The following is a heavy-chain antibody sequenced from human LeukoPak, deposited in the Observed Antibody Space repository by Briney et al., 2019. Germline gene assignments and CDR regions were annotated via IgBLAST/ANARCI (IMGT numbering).Heavy chain of an antibody. CDR3: AREDSYGQTTYFDY. V-gene: IGHV4-61*02. CDR1: GGSISSGSYY. CDR2: IYTSGST. J-gene: IGHJ4*02. Sequence: SETLSLTCTVSGGSISSGSYYWSWIRQPAGKGLEWIGRIYTSGSTNYNPSLKSRVTISVDTSKNQFSLKLSPVTAADTAVYYCAREDSYGQTTYFDYWGQGTLVTVSS. D-gene: IGHD5-18*01.